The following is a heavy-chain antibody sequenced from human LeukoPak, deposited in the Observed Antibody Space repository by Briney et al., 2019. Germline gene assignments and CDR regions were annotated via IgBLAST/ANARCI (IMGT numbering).Heavy chain of an antibody. Sequence: GGSLRLSCAASGLTFSNYAMSWVRQAPGKGLQWVSTVSDSGATIYYADSVKGRFTISRDNSKNTLSLQMNSLRVEDTAVYYCAKRDPTGYSDYWGQGTLVTVSS. J-gene: IGHJ4*02. CDR3: AKRDPTGYSDY. CDR1: GLTFSNYA. D-gene: IGHD3-9*01. CDR2: VSDSGATI. V-gene: IGHV3-23*01.